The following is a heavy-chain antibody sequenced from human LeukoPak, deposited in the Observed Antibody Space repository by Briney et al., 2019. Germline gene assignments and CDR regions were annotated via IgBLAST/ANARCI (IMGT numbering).Heavy chain of an antibody. CDR1: DGSISSSSYY. J-gene: IGHJ4*02. D-gene: IGHD3-3*01. CDR3: ARASYYDFWSGYYGIDY. V-gene: IGHV4-39*07. CDR2: IYYSGST. Sequence: TSETLSLTCTVSDGSISSSSYYWGWIRQPPGKGLEWIGSIYYSGSTYYNPSLKSRVTISVDTSKNQFSLKLSSVTAADTAVYYCARASYYDFWSGYYGIDYWGQGTLVTVSS.